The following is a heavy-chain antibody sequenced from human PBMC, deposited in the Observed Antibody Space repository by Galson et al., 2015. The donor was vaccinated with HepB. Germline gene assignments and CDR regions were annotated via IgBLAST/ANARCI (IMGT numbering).Heavy chain of an antibody. CDR3: AADLGLVPLAR. CDR1: GATFSSYT. Sequence: SVKVSCKASGATFSSYTITWVRLAPGQGLEWMGRIIPILDIANYAQKFQGRVTMTEDTSTDTAYMELSSLRSQDTAVYYCAADLGLVPLARWGQGTLVTVSS. CDR2: IIPILDIA. J-gene: IGHJ5*02. D-gene: IGHD6-6*01. V-gene: IGHV1-69*02.